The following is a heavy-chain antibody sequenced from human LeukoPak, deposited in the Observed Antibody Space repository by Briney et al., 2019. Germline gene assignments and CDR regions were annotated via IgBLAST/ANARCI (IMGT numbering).Heavy chain of an antibody. CDR1: GFTFSSYA. D-gene: IGHD6-13*01. J-gene: IGHJ5*02. V-gene: IGHV3-23*01. CDR3: AKDLRPGIPLVGWFDP. Sequence: PGGSLRLSCAASGFTFSSYAMSWVRQAPGKGLEWVSALSGSGVSTYYADSVKGRFTISRDNSKNTLYLQMSSLRAEDTAVYYCAKDLRPGIPLVGWFDPWGQGTLVTVSS. CDR2: LSGSGVST.